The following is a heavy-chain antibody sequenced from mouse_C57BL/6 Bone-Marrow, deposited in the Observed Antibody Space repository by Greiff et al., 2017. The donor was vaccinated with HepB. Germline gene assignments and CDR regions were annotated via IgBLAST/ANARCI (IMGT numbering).Heavy chain of an antibody. J-gene: IGHJ4*01. CDR2: IYPGSGST. CDR3: ARDYGSSYAMDY. Sequence: QVQLQQPGAELVKPGASVKMSCKASGYTFTSYWITWVKQRPGQGLEWIGDIYPGSGSTNYNEKFMSKATLTVDTSSSTAYMQLSSLTSEDSAVYYCARDYGSSYAMDYWGQGTSVTVSS. D-gene: IGHD1-1*01. V-gene: IGHV1-55*01. CDR1: GYTFTSYW.